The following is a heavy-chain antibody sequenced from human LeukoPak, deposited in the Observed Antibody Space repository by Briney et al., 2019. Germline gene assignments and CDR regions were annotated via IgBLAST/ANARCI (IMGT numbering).Heavy chain of an antibody. CDR3: ARVVVPAAVGNWFDP. D-gene: IGHD2-2*01. CDR2: INHSGST. Sequence: SETLSLTCAVYGGSFSGYYWSWIRQPPGKGLEWIGEINHSGSTNYNPSLKSRVTISVDTSKNQFSLKLSSVTAADTAVYYCARVVVPAAVGNWFDPWGQGTLVTVSS. V-gene: IGHV4-34*01. CDR1: GGSFSGYY. J-gene: IGHJ5*02.